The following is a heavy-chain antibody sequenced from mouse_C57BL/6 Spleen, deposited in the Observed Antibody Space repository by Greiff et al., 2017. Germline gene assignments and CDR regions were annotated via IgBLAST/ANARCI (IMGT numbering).Heavy chain of an antibody. CDR2: ISSGSSTI. CDR3: ARRGAYYGRSYGYAMDY. Sequence: EVKLMESGGGLVKPGGSLKLSCAASGFTFSDYGMHWVRQAPEKGLEWVAYISSGSSTIYYADTVKGRFTISRDNAKNTLFLQMTSLRSEDTAMYYCARRGAYYGRSYGYAMDYWGQGTSVTVSS. J-gene: IGHJ4*01. D-gene: IGHD1-1*01. V-gene: IGHV5-17*01. CDR1: GFTFSDYG.